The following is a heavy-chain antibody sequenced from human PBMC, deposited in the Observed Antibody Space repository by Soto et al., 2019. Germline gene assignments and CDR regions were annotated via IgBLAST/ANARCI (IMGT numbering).Heavy chain of an antibody. J-gene: IGHJ5*02. CDR2: IYYSGST. Sequence: QVQLQESGPGLVKPSETLSLTCTVSGGSISSYYWSWIRQPPGKGLEWIGYIYYSGSTNYNPSLKSRVXXSXDXXKNQFSLKLSSVTAADTAVYYCASGIAAAAGWFDPWGQGTLVTVSS. CDR1: GGSISSYY. D-gene: IGHD6-13*01. CDR3: ASGIAAAAGWFDP. V-gene: IGHV4-59*01.